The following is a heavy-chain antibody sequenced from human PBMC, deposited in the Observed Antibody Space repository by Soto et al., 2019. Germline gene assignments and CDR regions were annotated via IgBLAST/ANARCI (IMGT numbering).Heavy chain of an antibody. J-gene: IGHJ5*02. Sequence: QLQLQESGPGLVKPSETLSLTCTVSGGSISSSSYYWGWIRQPPGKGLEWIGSIYYSGSTYYNPSLKRRVTISVNTSKNQFSLKLCSVTAADTAVYYCARPDPKIHSWFDPWGLGSPVIVSS. D-gene: IGHD5-18*01. V-gene: IGHV4-39*01. CDR1: GGSISSSSYY. CDR3: ARPDPKIHSWFDP. CDR2: IYYSGST.